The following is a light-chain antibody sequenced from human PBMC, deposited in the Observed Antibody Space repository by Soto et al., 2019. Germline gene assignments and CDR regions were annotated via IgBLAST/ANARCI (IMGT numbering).Light chain of an antibody. J-gene: IGKJ1*01. CDR3: QQYGSSPLWT. V-gene: IGKV3-20*01. CDR2: GAS. Sequence: EIVLSQSPGTLSLSPGDRATLPCRASQSVSSRFLAWYQQKHGQAPSLLIYGASNRATGIPDRFSGSGSGTDFTLTISRLEPEDFAVYYCQQYGSSPLWTFGQGTKVDI. CDR1: QSVSSRF.